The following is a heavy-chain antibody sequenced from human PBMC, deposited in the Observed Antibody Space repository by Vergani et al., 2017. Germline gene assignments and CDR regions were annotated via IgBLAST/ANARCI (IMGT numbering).Heavy chain of an antibody. J-gene: IGHJ6*02. CDR1: GFTFSSYS. D-gene: IGHD2-2*01. V-gene: IGHV3-21*01. CDR3: ARDTPTVLVPAAIYYYYYGMDV. CDR2: ISSSSSYI. Sequence: EVQLVESGGGLVKPGGSLRLSCAASGFTFSSYSMNWVRQAPGKGLEWVSSISSSSSYIYYADSVKGRFTISRDNAKNSLYLQMNSLRAEDTAVYYCARDTPTVLVPAAIYYYYYGMDVWGQGP.